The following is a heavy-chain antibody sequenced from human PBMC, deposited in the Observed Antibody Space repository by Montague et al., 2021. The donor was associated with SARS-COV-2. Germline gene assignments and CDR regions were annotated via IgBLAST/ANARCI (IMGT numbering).Heavy chain of an antibody. V-gene: IGHV4-59*01. J-gene: IGHJ3*02. CDR3: ASGFDI. CDR1: GGSISSNS. CDR2: IYYSGST. Sequence: SETLSLTCTVSGGSISSNSWSWIRQPPGKGLEWIGYIYYSGSTNYNPSLKSRVTISVDTSKNQFSLKLSSVTAADTAVYYCASGFDIWGQGTMVTVSS.